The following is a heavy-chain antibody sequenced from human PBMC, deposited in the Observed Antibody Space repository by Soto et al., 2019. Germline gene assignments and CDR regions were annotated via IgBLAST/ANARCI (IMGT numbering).Heavy chain of an antibody. CDR1: GGTFSSYT. V-gene: IGHV1-69*04. Sequence: GASVKVSFKASGGTFSSYTISWVRQAPGQGLEWMGRIIPILGIANYAQKFQGRVTITADKSTSTAYMELSSLRSEDTAVYYCARDTSGYPSPYYYYGMDVWGQGTTVTVAS. J-gene: IGHJ6*02. CDR2: IIPILGIA. CDR3: ARDTSGYPSPYYYYGMDV. D-gene: IGHD5-12*01.